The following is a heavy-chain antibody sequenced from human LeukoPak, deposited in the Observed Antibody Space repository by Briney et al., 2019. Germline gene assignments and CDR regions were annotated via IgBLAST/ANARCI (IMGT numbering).Heavy chain of an antibody. V-gene: IGHV4-39*07. CDR2: IYHSGST. J-gene: IGHJ4*02. CDR1: GGSISSTSYY. Sequence: PSETLSLTCTVSGGSISSTSYYWGWVRQPPGKGLEWIGEIYHSGSTNYNPSLKSRVTISVDKSKNQFSLKLSSVTAADTAVYYCARDEVTTGFDYWGQGTLVTVSS. D-gene: IGHD4-17*01. CDR3: ARDEVTTGFDY.